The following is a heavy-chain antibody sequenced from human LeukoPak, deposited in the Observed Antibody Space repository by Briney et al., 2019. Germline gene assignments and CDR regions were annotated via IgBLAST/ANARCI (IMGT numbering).Heavy chain of an antibody. CDR1: GFTVSNNY. J-gene: IGHJ6*02. CDR2: LYSDDST. V-gene: IGHV3-66*04. CDR3: ARHTVTVGMDV. Sequence: GGSLRLSCAASGFTVSNNYITWVRQAPGKGLEWVSILYSDDSTYYADSVKGRFTISRDNSKNTLYLQMNSLRAEDTAVYYCARHTVTVGMDVWGQGTTVTVSS. D-gene: IGHD4-11*01.